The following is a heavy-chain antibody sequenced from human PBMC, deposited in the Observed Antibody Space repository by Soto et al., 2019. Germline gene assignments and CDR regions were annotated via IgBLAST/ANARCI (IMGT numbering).Heavy chain of an antibody. D-gene: IGHD2-15*01. CDR1: GYTFTSYD. CDR2: MNPNSGNT. V-gene: IGHV1-8*01. J-gene: IGHJ3*02. Sequence: QVQLVQSGAEVKKPGASVKVSCKASGYTFTSYDINWVRQAPGQGLEWMGWMNPNSGNTGYAQKFQGRVTMTRNTSISTAYMELSSLRSEDTAVYYCARGYCSGGSCYVDAFDIWGQGTMVTVSS. CDR3: ARGYCSGGSCYVDAFDI.